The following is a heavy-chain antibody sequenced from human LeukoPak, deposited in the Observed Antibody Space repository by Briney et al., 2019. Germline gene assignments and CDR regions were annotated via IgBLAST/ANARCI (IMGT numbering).Heavy chain of an antibody. CDR3: AKKEQLVRSLVDY. CDR2: IKQDGSEK. J-gene: IGHJ4*02. CDR1: GFTFSSYW. Sequence: PGGSLRLSCAASGFTFSSYWMSWVRQAPGKGLEWVANIKQDGSEKYYVDSVKGRFTISRDNSKNTLYLQMNSLRAEDTAVYYCAKKEQLVRSLVDYWGQGTLVTVSS. V-gene: IGHV3-7*03. D-gene: IGHD6-6*01.